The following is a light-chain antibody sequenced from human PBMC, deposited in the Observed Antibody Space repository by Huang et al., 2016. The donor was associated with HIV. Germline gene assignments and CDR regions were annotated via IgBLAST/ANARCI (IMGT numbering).Light chain of an antibody. J-gene: IGKJ1*01. CDR1: QSISSY. CDR2: AAS. CDR3: QQTYSAPRT. V-gene: IGKV1-39*01. Sequence: DIQMTQSPSSLSASVGDRVTITCRASQSISSYLNWYRQKPGKAPELLIYAASSLQSESPSRFSGSGSGTDFTLTISSLQPEDFATYYCQQTYSAPRTFGQGTKVEIK.